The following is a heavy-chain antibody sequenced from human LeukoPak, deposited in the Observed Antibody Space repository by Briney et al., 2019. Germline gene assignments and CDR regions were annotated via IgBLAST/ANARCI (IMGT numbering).Heavy chain of an antibody. CDR1: GGTFSSYA. D-gene: IGHD1-26*01. CDR2: IIPIFGTA. Sequence: SVKVSCKASGGTFSSYAISWVRQAPGQGLEWMGGIIPIFGTANYAQKFQGRVTITADESTSTAYMELSSLRSEDTAVYYCARPIVGATGGAFDIWGQGTMVTVSS. J-gene: IGHJ3*02. CDR3: ARPIVGATGGAFDI. V-gene: IGHV1-69*13.